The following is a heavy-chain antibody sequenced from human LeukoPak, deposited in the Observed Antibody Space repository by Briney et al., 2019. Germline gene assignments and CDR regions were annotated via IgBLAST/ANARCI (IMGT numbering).Heavy chain of an antibody. CDR2: IYHSGST. D-gene: IGHD5/OR15-5a*01. J-gene: IGHJ6*03. V-gene: IGHV4-38-2*01. CDR1: GYFISSGYY. Sequence: PSETLSLTCAVSGYFISSGYYWGWIRQPPGKGLEWIGSIYHSGSTYYNPSLKSRVTISVDTSKNQFSLKLSSVTAADTAVYYCARRVSDYYYYMDVWGKGTTVTVSS. CDR3: ARRVSDYYYYMDV.